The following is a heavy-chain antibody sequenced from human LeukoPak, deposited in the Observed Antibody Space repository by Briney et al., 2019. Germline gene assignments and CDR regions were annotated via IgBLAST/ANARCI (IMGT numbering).Heavy chain of an antibody. CDR1: GGSFSGYY. V-gene: IGHV4-34*01. Sequence: KASETLSLTCAVYGGSFSGYYWSWIRQPPGKGLEWIGEINHSGSTNYNPSLKSRVTISVDTSKNQFSLKLSSVTAADRAVYYCARHRYYYRSGSYYGAPYYMDVWGKGTTVTISS. CDR3: ARHRYYYRSGSYYGAPYYMDV. J-gene: IGHJ6*03. D-gene: IGHD3-10*01. CDR2: INHSGST.